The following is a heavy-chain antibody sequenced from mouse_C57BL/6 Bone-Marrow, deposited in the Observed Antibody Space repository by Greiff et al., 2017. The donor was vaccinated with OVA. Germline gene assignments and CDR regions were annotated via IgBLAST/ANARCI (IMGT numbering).Heavy chain of an antibody. CDR3: LYSKGAY. V-gene: IGHV1-81*01. D-gene: IGHD2-5*01. CDR1: GYTFTSYG. CDR2: IYPRSGNT. J-gene: IGHJ3*01. Sequence: QVQLKQSGAELARPGASVKLSCKASGYTFTSYGISWVKQRTGQGLEWIGEIYPRSGNTYYNEKFKGKATLTADKSSSTAYMELRSLTSEDSAVYFCLYSKGAYWGQGTLVTVSA.